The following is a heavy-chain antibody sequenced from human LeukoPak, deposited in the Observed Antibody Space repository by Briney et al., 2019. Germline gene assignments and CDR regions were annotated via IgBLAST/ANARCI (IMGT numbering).Heavy chain of an antibody. CDR3: AADPALGYCSGGSCYPRPDDAFDI. J-gene: IGHJ3*02. CDR2: IVVGSGNT. V-gene: IGHV1-58*02. Sequence: ASVKVSCKASGFTFTSSAMQWVRQARGQRLEWIGWIVVGSGNTNYAQKFQERVTITRDMSTSTASMELSSLRSEDTAAYYCAADPALGYCSGGSCYPRPDDAFDIWGQGTMVTVSS. D-gene: IGHD2-15*01. CDR1: GFTFTSSA.